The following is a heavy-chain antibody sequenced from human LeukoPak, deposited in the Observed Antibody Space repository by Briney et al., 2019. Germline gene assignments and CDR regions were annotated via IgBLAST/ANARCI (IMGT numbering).Heavy chain of an antibody. Sequence: SETLSLTCTVSGGSISSSSYYWSWIRQPPGKGLEWIGNIYTSGSTNYNPSLKSRVTISVDTSKDQFSLKLTSVIAADTAFYYCAKDWELGSWGQGTLVTVSS. CDR2: IYTSGST. D-gene: IGHD1-26*01. J-gene: IGHJ5*02. V-gene: IGHV4-61*01. CDR3: AKDWELGS. CDR1: GGSISSSSYY.